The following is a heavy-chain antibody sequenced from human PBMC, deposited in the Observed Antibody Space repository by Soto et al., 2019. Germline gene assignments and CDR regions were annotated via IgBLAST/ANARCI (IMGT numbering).Heavy chain of an antibody. CDR2: IYYSGST. V-gene: IGHV4-61*08. D-gene: IGHD6-13*01. Sequence: SETLSLTCTVSGGSISSGGYYWSWIRQHPGKGLEWIGYIYYSGSTNYNPSLKSRVTISVDTSKNQFSLKLSSVTAADTAVYYCARDEIAVAGYYYYGMDVWGQGTTVTVSS. CDR3: ARDEIAVAGYYYYGMDV. CDR1: GGSISSGGYY. J-gene: IGHJ6*02.